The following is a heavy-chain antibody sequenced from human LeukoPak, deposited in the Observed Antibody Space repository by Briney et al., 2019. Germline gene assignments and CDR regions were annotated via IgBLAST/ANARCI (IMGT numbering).Heavy chain of an antibody. D-gene: IGHD3-3*01. CDR1: GGSFSGYY. CDR2: INHSGST. J-gene: IGHJ6*03. CDR3: ARGYYDFWSGYYTVSANDYYYYYYMDV. V-gene: IGHV4-34*01. Sequence: SETLSLTCAVYGGSFSGYYWSWIRQPPGKGREWIGEINHSGSTNYNPSLKSRVTISVDTSKNQFSLKLSSVTAADTAVYYCARGYYDFWSGYYTVSANDYYYYYYMDVWGKGTTVTVSS.